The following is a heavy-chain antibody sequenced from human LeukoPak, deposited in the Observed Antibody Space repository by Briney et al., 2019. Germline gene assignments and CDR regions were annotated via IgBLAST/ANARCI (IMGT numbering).Heavy chain of an antibody. V-gene: IGHV4-59*01. Sequence: SEALSLTCTVSGGSISSYYWGWIRQPPGKGLEWIGYIYYSGSTNYNPSLKSRVTISVDTSKNQFSLKLSSVTAADTAVYYCARDGYSYGYNWFDPWGQGTLVTVSS. CDR1: GGSISSYY. CDR3: ARDGYSYGYNWFDP. CDR2: IYYSGST. D-gene: IGHD5-18*01. J-gene: IGHJ5*02.